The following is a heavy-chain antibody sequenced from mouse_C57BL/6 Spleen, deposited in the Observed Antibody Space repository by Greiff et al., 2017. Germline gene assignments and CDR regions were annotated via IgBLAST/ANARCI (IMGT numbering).Heavy chain of an antibody. D-gene: IGHD1-1*01. CDR1: GFSLTSYG. V-gene: IGHV2-3*01. J-gene: IGHJ4*01. CDR3: ARGKMITTVVAGTYYAMDY. Sequence: VKLQESGPGLVAPSQSLSITCTVSGFSLTSYGVSWVRQPPGKGLEWLGVIWGDGSTNYHSALISRLSISKDNAKSQVFLKLNSLQTDDTATYYCARGKMITTVVAGTYYAMDYWGQGTSVTVSS. CDR2: IWGDGST.